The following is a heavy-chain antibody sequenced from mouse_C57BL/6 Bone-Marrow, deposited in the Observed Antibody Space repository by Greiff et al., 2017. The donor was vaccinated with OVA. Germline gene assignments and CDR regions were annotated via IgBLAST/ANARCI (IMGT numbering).Heavy chain of an antibody. CDR2: IYPGNGDT. CDR3: ARRDYYGSSYYFDY. D-gene: IGHD1-1*01. CDR1: GYTFTSYN. Sequence: LQESGAELVRPGASVKMSCKASGYTFTSYNMHWVKQTPRQGLEWIGAIYPGNGDTSYNQKFKGKATLTVDKSSSTAYMQLSSLTSEDSAVYFCARRDYYGSSYYFDYWGQGTTLTVSS. J-gene: IGHJ2*01. V-gene: IGHV1-12*01.